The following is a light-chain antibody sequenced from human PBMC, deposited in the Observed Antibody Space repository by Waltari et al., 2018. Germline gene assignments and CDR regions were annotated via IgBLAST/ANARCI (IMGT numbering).Light chain of an antibody. V-gene: IGLV2-23*01. CDR2: EGS. CDR1: SSDVGSYNL. CDR3: CSFAGSNTYV. J-gene: IGLJ1*01. Sequence: HSALTQPASVSGPPGQSITISCTGASSDVGSYNLVSWYPQYPGKAPKLIIYEGSKRPPGVSNRFSGSKSGNTGSLTISGLQVEDEADYYCCSFAGSNTYVLGTGTKVSVL.